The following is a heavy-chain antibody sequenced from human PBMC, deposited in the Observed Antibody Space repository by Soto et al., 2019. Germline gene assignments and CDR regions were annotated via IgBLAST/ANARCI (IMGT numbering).Heavy chain of an antibody. D-gene: IGHD5-12*01. Sequence: QVQLQESGPGLVKPSQTLSLTCTVSGGSISSGGYYWSWIRQNPGKGLEWIGYIYYSGTTNYNPSLKSRLTISVDTSKNQFSLKLNSMTAADTAVYYCARDESATDAFYIWGQGTMVTVSS. CDR2: IYYSGTT. CDR3: ARDESATDAFYI. V-gene: IGHV4-31*03. J-gene: IGHJ3*02. CDR1: GGSISSGGYY.